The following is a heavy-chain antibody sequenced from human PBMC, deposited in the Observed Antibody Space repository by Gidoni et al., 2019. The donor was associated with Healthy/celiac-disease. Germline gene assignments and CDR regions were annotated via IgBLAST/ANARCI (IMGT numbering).Heavy chain of an antibody. V-gene: IGHV1-2*02. D-gene: IGHD6-6*01. Sequence: QVQLVQSGAEVKKHGASVKVSCKASGYTFTGYYMHWVRQAPGQGLEWMGWINPNSGGTNYAQKFQGRVTMTRDTSISTAYMDLSRLRSDDTAVYYCSRDLGSSSERYYFDYWGQGTLVTVSS. CDR1: GYTFTGYY. J-gene: IGHJ4*02. CDR2: INPNSGGT. CDR3: SRDLGSSSERYYFDY.